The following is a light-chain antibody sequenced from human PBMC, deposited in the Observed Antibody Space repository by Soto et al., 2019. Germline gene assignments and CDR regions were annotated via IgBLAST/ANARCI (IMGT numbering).Light chain of an antibody. Sequence: QSALTQPASVSGSPGQSITISCTGTSSDVGAYYYVSWYQQHPGKAPKLMIYEVTNRPSGVSHRFSGSTSGNTASLTISGLHAEEEADDYCSSYTTCSSLFVFGSGTKLTVL. CDR1: SSDVGAYYY. J-gene: IGLJ1*01. V-gene: IGLV2-14*01. CDR2: EVT. CDR3: SSYTTCSSLFV.